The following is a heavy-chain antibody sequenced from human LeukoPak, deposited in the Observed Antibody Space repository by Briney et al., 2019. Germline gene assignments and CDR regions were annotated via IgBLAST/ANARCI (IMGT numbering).Heavy chain of an antibody. CDR1: GFTFSSYG. D-gene: IGHD2-15*01. CDR3: ARGLRYCSGGSCVY. CDR2: ISYDGSNK. Sequence: GGSLRLSCAASGFTFSSYGMHWVRQAPGKGLEWVAVISYDGSNKYYADSVKGRFTISRDNSKNTLYLQMNSLRAEDTAVYYCARGLRYCSGGSCVYWGQGTLVTVSS. V-gene: IGHV3-30*03. J-gene: IGHJ4*02.